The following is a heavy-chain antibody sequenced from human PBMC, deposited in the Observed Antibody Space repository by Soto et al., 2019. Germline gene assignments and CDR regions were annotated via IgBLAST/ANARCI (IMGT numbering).Heavy chain of an antibody. D-gene: IGHD3-3*01. CDR2: IFSNDEK. Sequence: QVTLKESGPVLVKPTETLTLTCTVSGFSLSNARMGVSWIRQPPGKALEWLAHIFSNDEKSYSTSLKSRLTISKDTSNSQVVLTMTNMDPVDTATYYCARLVFWSGYSQGYYYGMDVWGQGTTVTVSS. CDR1: GFSLSNARMG. V-gene: IGHV2-26*01. CDR3: ARLVFWSGYSQGYYYGMDV. J-gene: IGHJ6*02.